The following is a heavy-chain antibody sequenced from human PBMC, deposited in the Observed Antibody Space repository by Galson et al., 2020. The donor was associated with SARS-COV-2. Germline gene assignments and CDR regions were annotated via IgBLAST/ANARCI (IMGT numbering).Heavy chain of an antibody. D-gene: IGHD3-10*01. CDR1: CFPLRTYG. J-gene: IGHJ4*02. Sequence: SLKISRAASCFPLRTYGMHWVPPAPGKGLEWVAVTFHDGSHQHYTDSVKGRFHISRDHSKHTLFLQMSSLSGEDTAVYYCAKSASGGCRLSVYFWGEGT. CDR3: AKSASGGCRLSVYF. CDR2: TFHDGSHQ. V-gene: IGHV3-33*03.